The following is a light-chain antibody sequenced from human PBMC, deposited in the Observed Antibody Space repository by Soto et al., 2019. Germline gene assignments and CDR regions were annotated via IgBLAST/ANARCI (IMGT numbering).Light chain of an antibody. V-gene: IGKV3D-15*01. J-gene: IGKJ3*01. Sequence: EIVMTQSPATLSVSPGERATLSCRASQSVGSDLAWYLQKPGQGPRLLLYGVSTRATGIPARFSGSGSGTEFTLTISSLQSEDFAIYYCQQYNNWPRTFGPGTTVDFK. CDR3: QQYNNWPRT. CDR1: QSVGSD. CDR2: GVS.